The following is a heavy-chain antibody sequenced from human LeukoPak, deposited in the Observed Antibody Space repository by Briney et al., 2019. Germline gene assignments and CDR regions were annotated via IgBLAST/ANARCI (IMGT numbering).Heavy chain of an antibody. Sequence: GGSLRLSCAASGFTFSSYWMHWVRQAPGKGLVWVSRINSDGSSTSYADSVKGRFTISGDNAKNTLYLQMNSLRAEDTAVYYCARGHLAGAFDYWGQGTLVTVSS. J-gene: IGHJ4*02. D-gene: IGHD6-19*01. V-gene: IGHV3-74*01. CDR3: ARGHLAGAFDY. CDR2: INSDGSST. CDR1: GFTFSSYW.